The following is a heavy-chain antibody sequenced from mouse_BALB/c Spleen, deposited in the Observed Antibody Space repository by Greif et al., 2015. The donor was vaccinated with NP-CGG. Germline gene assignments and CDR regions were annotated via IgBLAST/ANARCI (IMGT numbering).Heavy chain of an antibody. CDR2: IWAGGST. V-gene: IGHV2-9*02. D-gene: IGHD2-2*01. Sequence: VQLQQSGTGLVAPSQSLSITCTVSGFSLTSYGVHWVRQPPGKGLEWLGVIWAGGSTNYNSALMSRLSISKDNSKSXFSLKINSLQTDDTAMYYCARDGFYAMDYWGQGTPVTVSS. J-gene: IGHJ4*01. CDR3: ARDGFYAMDY. CDR1: GFSLTSYG.